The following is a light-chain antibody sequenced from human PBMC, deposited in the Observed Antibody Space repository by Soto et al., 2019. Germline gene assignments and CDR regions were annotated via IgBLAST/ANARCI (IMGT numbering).Light chain of an antibody. J-gene: IGKJ1*01. CDR3: QQYDCSPRT. CDR2: GAS. Sequence: EIVLTQSPGTLSLSPRERATLSCRASQSVSSRSLAWYQQKPGQAPRLLISGASSRAADIPDRFSGSGSGTDCTLTINILEPEDFAVYYCQQYDCSPRTFGQGTKVESK. V-gene: IGKV3-20*01. CDR1: QSVSSRS.